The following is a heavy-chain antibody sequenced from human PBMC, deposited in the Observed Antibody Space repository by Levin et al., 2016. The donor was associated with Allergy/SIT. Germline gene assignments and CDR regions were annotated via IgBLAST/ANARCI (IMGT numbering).Heavy chain of an antibody. CDR3: ARQYYDFWSGYSYYYYYGMDV. D-gene: IGHD3-3*01. Sequence: WVRQAPGQGLEWMGWISAYNGNTNYAQKLQGRVTMTTDTSTSTAYMELRSLRSDDTAVYYCARQYYDFWSGYSYYYYYGMDVWGQGTTVTVSS. J-gene: IGHJ6*02. CDR2: ISAYNGNT. V-gene: IGHV1-18*01.